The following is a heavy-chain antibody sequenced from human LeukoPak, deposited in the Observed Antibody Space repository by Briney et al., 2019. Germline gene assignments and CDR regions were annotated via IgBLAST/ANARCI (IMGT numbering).Heavy chain of an antibody. Sequence: PSETLSLTCTVSGGSISSYYWSWIRQPPGKGLEWIGYIYYSGGTNYNPSLKSRVTISVDTSKNQFSLKLSSVTAADTAVYYCARQESITMIVPYYFDYWGQGTLITVSS. D-gene: IGHD3-22*01. CDR1: GGSISSYY. CDR3: ARQESITMIVPYYFDY. V-gene: IGHV4-59*12. CDR2: IYYSGGT. J-gene: IGHJ4*02.